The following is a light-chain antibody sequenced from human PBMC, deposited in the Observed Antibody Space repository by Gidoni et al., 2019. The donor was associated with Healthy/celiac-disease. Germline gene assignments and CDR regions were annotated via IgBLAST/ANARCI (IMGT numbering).Light chain of an antibody. CDR3: QQRSNWPPFLT. V-gene: IGKV3-11*01. CDR2: DAS. Sequence: EIVLTQSPATLSLSPGERATLSCRASQSVSSYLAWYQQKPGQAPRLLIYDASNRATGIPARFSGSGSGTDFTLTISSLEPEDFVVYYCQQRSNWPPFLTFGGGTKVEIK. CDR1: QSVSSY. J-gene: IGKJ4*01.